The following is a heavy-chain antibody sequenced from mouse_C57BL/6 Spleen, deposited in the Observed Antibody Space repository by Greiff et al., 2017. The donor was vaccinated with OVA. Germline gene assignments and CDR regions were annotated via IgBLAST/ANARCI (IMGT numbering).Heavy chain of an antibody. CDR3: ARGTTGTRYFDV. CDR1: GYAFTNYL. J-gene: IGHJ1*03. D-gene: IGHD4-1*01. CDR2: INPGSGGT. V-gene: IGHV1-54*01. Sequence: VQLQQSGAELVRPGTSVKVSCKASGYAFTNYLIEWVKQRPGQGLEWIRVINPGSGGTNYNEKFKGKATLTADKSSSTAYMQLSSLTSEDSAVYFCARGTTGTRYFDVWGTGTTVTVSS.